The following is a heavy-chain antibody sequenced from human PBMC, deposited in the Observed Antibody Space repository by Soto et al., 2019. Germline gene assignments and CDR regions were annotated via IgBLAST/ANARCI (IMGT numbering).Heavy chain of an antibody. J-gene: IGHJ4*02. CDR2: IYWDDDK. D-gene: IGHD1-1*01. CDR3: AHRGKTTTTTYFFDH. V-gene: IGHV2-5*02. CDR1: GFSLDTSGVA. Sequence: QSTLKESGPTLVKPTQTLTLTCTFSGFSLDTSGVAVGWIRQPPGKTLEWLTLIYWDDDKRYSPFLQSRLTITKDTSNNQVVLTLTNMDPVDTATYYCAHRGKTTTTTYFFDHWGQGTLVTVSS.